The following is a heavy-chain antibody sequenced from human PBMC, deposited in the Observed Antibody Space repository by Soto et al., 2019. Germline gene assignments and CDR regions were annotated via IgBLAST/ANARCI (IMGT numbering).Heavy chain of an antibody. J-gene: IGHJ3*02. CDR1: AGSFSHYY. D-gene: IGHD6-19*01. Sequence: QVQQQPWGAGLLKPSETLSLTCTVYAGSFSHYYWNWIRQSPGKGLEWIGKIKHGGSSSYNPSLSSRVSIAVDMSKNQFSLTLSSVADADTAVYYCARGGSSDWQVALDIWGQGTMVPVSS. V-gene: IGHV4-34*01. CDR2: IKHGGSS. CDR3: ARGGSSDWQVALDI.